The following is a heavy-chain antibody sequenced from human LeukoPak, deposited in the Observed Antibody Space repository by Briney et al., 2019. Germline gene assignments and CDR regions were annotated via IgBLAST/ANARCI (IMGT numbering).Heavy chain of an antibody. D-gene: IGHD4-11*01. CDR3: TRDRTTITLFEL. Sequence: GGSLRLSCAASGFILNSYGMHWVRQAPGKGLEWVADIWFDGKNEHFADSVKGRFAISRDNSKNTVYLQINSLRAEDTAVYYCTRDRTTITLFELWGQGTLVTVSS. CDR1: GFILNSYG. CDR2: IWFDGKNE. V-gene: IGHV3-33*01. J-gene: IGHJ4*02.